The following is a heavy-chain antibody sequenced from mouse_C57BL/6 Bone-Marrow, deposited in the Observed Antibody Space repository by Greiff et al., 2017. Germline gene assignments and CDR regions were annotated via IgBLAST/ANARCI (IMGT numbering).Heavy chain of an antibody. Sequence: EVQLQQSGAELVRPGASVKLSCTASGFNIKDDYMHWVKQRPEQGLEWIGWIDPENGDTEYASKFQGKATITADTSSNTAYLQLSRLTSEDTAVYYCTTVYYYGSSPYYFDYWGQGTTLTVSS. CDR3: TTVYYYGSSPYYFDY. CDR2: IDPENGDT. CDR1: GFNIKDDY. V-gene: IGHV14-4*01. D-gene: IGHD1-1*01. J-gene: IGHJ2*01.